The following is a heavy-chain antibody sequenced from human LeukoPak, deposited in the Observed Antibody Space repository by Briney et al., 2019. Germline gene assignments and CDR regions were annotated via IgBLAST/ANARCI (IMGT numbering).Heavy chain of an antibody. D-gene: IGHD3-22*01. V-gene: IGHV1-2*02. J-gene: IGHJ4*02. CDR3: ARDGLLKDYYDSSGSGY. CDR2: INPNSGGT. Sequence: ASVKVSCKASGYTFTGYYLHWVRQAPGQGLEWMGWINPNSGGTDYAQKFQGRVTMTRDTSISTAYMELSRLRSGDTAVYYCARDGLLKDYYDSSGSGYWGQGTLVTVSS. CDR1: GYTFTGYY.